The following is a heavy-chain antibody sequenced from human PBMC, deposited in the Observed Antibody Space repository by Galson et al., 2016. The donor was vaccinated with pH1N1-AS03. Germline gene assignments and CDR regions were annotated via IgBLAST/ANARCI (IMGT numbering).Heavy chain of an antibody. D-gene: IGHD1-26*01. CDR3: ARHVSGRYPNNLDS. V-gene: IGHV4-59*08. Sequence: LSLTCTVSGGSMDSHYWSWIRQSPGKGLEWIACIHSGGTPNYNPSLKSRLIVSLDTSKNQLSLNLSSVTAADTAVYYCARHVSGRYPNNLDSWGQGTLVIVSS. CDR2: IHSGGTP. CDR1: GGSMDSHY. J-gene: IGHJ4*02.